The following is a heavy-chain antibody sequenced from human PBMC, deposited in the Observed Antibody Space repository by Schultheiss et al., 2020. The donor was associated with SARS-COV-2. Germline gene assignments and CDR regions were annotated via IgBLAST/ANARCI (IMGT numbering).Heavy chain of an antibody. Sequence: GGSLRLSCAASGFTFSSYWMHWVRQAPGKGLEWVAVISYDGSNKYYADSVKGRFTISRDNSKNTLYLQMNSLRAEDTAMYYCARDERGRCSGDSCPYFDYWGQGTLVTVSS. V-gene: IGHV3-30*03. CDR1: GFTFSSYW. J-gene: IGHJ4*02. D-gene: IGHD2-15*01. CDR2: ISYDGSNK. CDR3: ARDERGRCSGDSCPYFDY.